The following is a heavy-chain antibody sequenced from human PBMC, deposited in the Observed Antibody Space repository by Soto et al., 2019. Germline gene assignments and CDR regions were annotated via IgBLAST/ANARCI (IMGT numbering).Heavy chain of an antibody. J-gene: IGHJ6*02. CDR2: IYPGDSDT. V-gene: IGHV5-51*01. D-gene: IGHD1-26*01. CDR3: ERHKWELDYYYGMDV. CDR1: GYSFTSYW. Sequence: GESLKISCNGSGYSFTSYWIGWVRQMPGKGLEWMGIIYPGDSDTRYSPSFQGQVTISADKSISTAYLQWSSLKASDTAMYYCERHKWELDYYYGMDVWGQGTTVTVSS.